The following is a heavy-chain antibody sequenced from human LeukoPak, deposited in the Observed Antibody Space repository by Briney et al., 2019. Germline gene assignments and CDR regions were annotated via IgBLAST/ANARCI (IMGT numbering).Heavy chain of an antibody. J-gene: IGHJ5*02. CDR2: IIPIFGTA. Sequence: ASVKVSCKASGGTFSSYAISWVRQAPGQGLEWMGGIIPIFGTANYAQKFQGRVTITADESTSTAYMELSSLRPEDTAVYYCAREGIAAAGWFDPWGQGTLVTVSS. D-gene: IGHD6-13*01. V-gene: IGHV1-69*13. CDR3: AREGIAAAGWFDP. CDR1: GGTFSSYA.